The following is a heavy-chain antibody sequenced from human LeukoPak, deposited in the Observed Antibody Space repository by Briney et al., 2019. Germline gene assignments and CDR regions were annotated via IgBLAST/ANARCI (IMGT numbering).Heavy chain of an antibody. CDR2: IIPILGIA. V-gene: IGHV1-69*04. Sequence: ASVKVSCKASGGTFSSYAISWVRQAPGQGLEWMGRIIPILGIANYAQKFQGRVTMTRDTSTTTVYMELSSLRSEDTAVYYCARGRGSYMVDDYWGQGTLVTVSS. D-gene: IGHD1-26*01. CDR3: ARGRGSYMVDDY. CDR1: GGTFSSYA. J-gene: IGHJ4*02.